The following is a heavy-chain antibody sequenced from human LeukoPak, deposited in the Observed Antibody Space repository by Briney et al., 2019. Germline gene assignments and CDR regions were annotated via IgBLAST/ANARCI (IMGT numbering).Heavy chain of an antibody. J-gene: IGHJ4*02. V-gene: IGHV1-3*01. CDR1: GYTFTSYS. CDR2: INAGIGNT. CDR3: ARAISSGYGVLDY. D-gene: IGHD5-12*01. Sequence: ASVKVSCKASGYTFTSYSVHWVRQAPGQRLEWMGWINAGIGNTKYSQKFQGRVTITRDTSASTAYMELSSLRSEDTAVYYCARAISSGYGVLDYWGQGTLVTVSS.